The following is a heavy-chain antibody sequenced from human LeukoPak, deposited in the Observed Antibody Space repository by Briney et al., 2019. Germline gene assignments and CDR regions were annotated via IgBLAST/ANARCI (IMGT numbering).Heavy chain of an antibody. J-gene: IGHJ1*01. CDR1: GFTFNTYS. D-gene: IGHD4-11*01. CDR3: GTYSINNAREFQY. CDR2: ISSSSSYT. Sequence: GGSLRLSCAGSGFTFNTYSMNWVRQAPGKGLEWVSFISSSSSYTYYADSVKGRFTISRDNAKNSLYLQMNSLGVDDTAVYYCGTYSINNAREFQYWGQGTLVTVPS. V-gene: IGHV3-21*01.